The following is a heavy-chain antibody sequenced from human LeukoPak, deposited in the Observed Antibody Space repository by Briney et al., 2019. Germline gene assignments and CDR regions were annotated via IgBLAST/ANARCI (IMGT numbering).Heavy chain of an antibody. D-gene: IGHD2/OR15-2a*01. CDR2: ISSSSSTI. J-gene: IGHJ4*02. Sequence: GGSLRLSCAASGFTFSSYSMNWVRQAPGKGLEWVSYISSSSSTIYYADSVKGRFTISRDNAKNSLYLQMNSLRAEDTAVYYCARELSEVPYDYWGQGTLVTVSS. CDR1: GFTFSSYS. V-gene: IGHV3-48*04. CDR3: ARELSEVPYDY.